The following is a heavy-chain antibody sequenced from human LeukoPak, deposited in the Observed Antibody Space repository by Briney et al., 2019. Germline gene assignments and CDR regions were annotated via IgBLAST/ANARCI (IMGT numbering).Heavy chain of an antibody. D-gene: IGHD2-21*01. CDR3: ARGVRVNGINPFYYFDL. CDR2: IFASGSA. J-gene: IGHJ4*02. V-gene: IGHV4-4*07. CDR1: GASMTTYY. Sequence: SETLSLTCSVSGASMTTYYWSWIRQPAGKGLEYIGRIFASGSASYNIALKSRVTMAIHTSQHQFSLRLKSVTAADTALYFCARGVRVNGINPFYYFDLWGQGSLVTVSS.